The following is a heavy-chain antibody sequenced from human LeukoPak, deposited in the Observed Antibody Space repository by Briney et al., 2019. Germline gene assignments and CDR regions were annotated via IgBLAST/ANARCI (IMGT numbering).Heavy chain of an antibody. CDR1: GFTFDDYA. Sequence: PGRSLRLSCAASGFTFDDYAMHWVRQAPGKGLEWVSGISWNSGTIDYADSVKGRFTISRDNAKNSLYLQMNSLRAEDMALYYCAKGVSGDPKYYFDCWGQGTLVTVSS. V-gene: IGHV3-9*03. CDR2: ISWNSGTI. D-gene: IGHD3-16*01. J-gene: IGHJ4*02. CDR3: AKGVSGDPKYYFDC.